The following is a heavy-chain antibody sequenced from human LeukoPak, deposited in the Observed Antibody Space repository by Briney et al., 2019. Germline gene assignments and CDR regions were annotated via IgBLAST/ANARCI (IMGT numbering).Heavy chain of an antibody. V-gene: IGHV3-48*03. CDR3: ARGRLPLDY. D-gene: IGHD2-21*02. Sequence: GGSLRLSCAASGFTFSSYEMNWVRQAPRKGLEWVSYISSSGSTIYYADSVKGRFTISRDNAKNSLYLQMNSLRAEDTAVYYCARGRLPLDYWGQGTLVTVSS. CDR1: GFTFSSYE. J-gene: IGHJ4*02. CDR2: ISSSGSTI.